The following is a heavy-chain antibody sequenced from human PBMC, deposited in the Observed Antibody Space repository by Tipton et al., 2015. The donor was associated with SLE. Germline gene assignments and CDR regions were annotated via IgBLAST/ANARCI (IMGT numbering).Heavy chain of an antibody. V-gene: IGHV3-7*01. CDR2: INQDGSDT. CDR1: GFSFRNYW. Sequence: SLRLSCATSGFSFRNYWMSWVRQAPGKGLEWVATINQDGSDTYYVDSVKGRFTISRDNAKNSLYLQMESLGADDTAVIFCARLRSAFDYWGQGALVTVSS. J-gene: IGHJ4*02. CDR3: ARLRSAFDY.